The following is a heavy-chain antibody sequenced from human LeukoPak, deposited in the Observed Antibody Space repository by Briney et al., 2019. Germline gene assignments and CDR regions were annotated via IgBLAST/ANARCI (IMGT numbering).Heavy chain of an antibody. V-gene: IGHV1-2*02. Sequence: ASVKVSCKASGYTFTGYYMHWVRQAPGQGLEWMGWINPNSGGTNYAQKFQGRVTMTRDTSISTAYMELSSLRSEDTAVYYCATDHGYYDSSGYYHTAEYFQHWGQGTLVTVSS. D-gene: IGHD3-22*01. CDR2: INPNSGGT. J-gene: IGHJ1*01. CDR3: ATDHGYYDSSGYYHTAEYFQH. CDR1: GYTFTGYY.